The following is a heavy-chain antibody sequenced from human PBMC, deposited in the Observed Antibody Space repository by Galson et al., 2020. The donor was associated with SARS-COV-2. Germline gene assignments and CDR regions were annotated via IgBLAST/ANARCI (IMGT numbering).Heavy chain of an antibody. CDR2: ISWNSGSI. Sequence: GGSLRLSCAASGFTFDDYAMHWVRQAPGKGLEWVSGISWNSGSIGYADSVKGRFTISRDNAKNSLYLQMNSLRAEDTALYYCAKDTGYYDSSGYYPDWGQGTLVTVSS. CDR3: AKDTGYYDSSGYYPD. CDR1: GFTFDDYA. J-gene: IGHJ4*02. D-gene: IGHD3-22*01. V-gene: IGHV3-9*01.